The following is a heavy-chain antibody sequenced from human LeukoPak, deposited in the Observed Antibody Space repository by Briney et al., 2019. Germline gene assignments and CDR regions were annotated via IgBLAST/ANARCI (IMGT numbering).Heavy chain of an antibody. Sequence: SETLSLTCTVSGGSISSGSYYWSWIRQPAGKGLEWIGSIYHSGSTYYNPSLKSRVTISVDTSKNQFSLKLSSVTAADTAVYYCARFRRGGVDYWGQGTLVTVSS. CDR2: IYHSGST. CDR1: GGSISSGSYY. CDR3: ARFRRGGVDY. D-gene: IGHD2-15*01. V-gene: IGHV4-39*07. J-gene: IGHJ4*02.